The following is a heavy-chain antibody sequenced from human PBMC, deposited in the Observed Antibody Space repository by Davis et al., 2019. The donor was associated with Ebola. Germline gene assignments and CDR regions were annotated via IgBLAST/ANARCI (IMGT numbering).Heavy chain of an antibody. CDR3: ARAWGFGDLRLDP. V-gene: IGHV4-61*08. CDR2: IYYSGST. J-gene: IGHJ5*02. Sequence: PSETLSLTCTVSGGSISSGGYYWSWIRQHPGKGLEWIGYIYYSGSTNYNPSLKSRVTISVDTSKNQFSLKLSSVTAADTAVYYCARAWGFGDLRLDPWGQGTLVTVSS. CDR1: GGSISSGGYY. D-gene: IGHD3-10*01.